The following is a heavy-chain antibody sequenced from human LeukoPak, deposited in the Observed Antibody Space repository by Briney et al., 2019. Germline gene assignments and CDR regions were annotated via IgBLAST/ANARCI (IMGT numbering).Heavy chain of an antibody. Sequence: ASVKVSCKASGYTFTGYYMHWVRQAPGQGLEWMGRINPNSGGTNYAQKFQGRVTMTRDTSISTAYMELSRLRPDDTAVHYCVTYYYDSSGYPSDAFDIWGQGTMVTVSS. D-gene: IGHD3-22*01. CDR1: GYTFTGYY. CDR2: INPNSGGT. V-gene: IGHV1-2*06. J-gene: IGHJ3*02. CDR3: VTYYYDSSGYPSDAFDI.